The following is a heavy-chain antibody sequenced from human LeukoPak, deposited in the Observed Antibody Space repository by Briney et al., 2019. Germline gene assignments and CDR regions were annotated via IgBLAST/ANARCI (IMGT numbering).Heavy chain of an antibody. J-gene: IGHJ4*02. CDR2: ISSGSTYI. Sequence: GGSLRLSCAASGFTVSSNYMSWVRQAPGKGLEWVSSISSGSTYIYYADSVKGRFTISRDNAKNSLFLQMNSLRAEDTAVYYCARDGGYYDSSGYYNPFGYWGQGTLVTVSS. CDR3: ARDGGYYDSSGYYNPFGY. D-gene: IGHD3-22*01. CDR1: GFTVSSNY. V-gene: IGHV3-21*01.